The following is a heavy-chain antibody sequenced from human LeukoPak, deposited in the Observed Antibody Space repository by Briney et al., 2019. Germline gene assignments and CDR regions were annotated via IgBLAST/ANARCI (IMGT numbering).Heavy chain of an antibody. V-gene: IGHV4-59*12. CDR2: IFYTGTT. CDR3: ARGGPSGYVD. D-gene: IGHD5-12*01. Sequence: SETLSLTCTVSGGSITSYYWNWIRQPPGKGLEWIGYIFYTGTTNYNPSLKSRITLSVDTSKNQFSLKLSSVTAADTAVYYCARGGPSGYVDWGQGTLVTVSS. CDR1: GGSITSYY. J-gene: IGHJ4*02.